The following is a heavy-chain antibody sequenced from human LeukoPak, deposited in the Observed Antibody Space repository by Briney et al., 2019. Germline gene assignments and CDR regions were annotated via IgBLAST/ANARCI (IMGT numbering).Heavy chain of an antibody. J-gene: IGHJ4*02. CDR1: GGSFGGYY. Sequence: SETLSLTCAVYGGSFGGYYWSWIRQPPGKGLEWIGEINHSGSTNYNPSLKSRVTISVDTSKNQFSLKLSSVTAADTAVYYCARGDNDFWSGYLYYWGQRTLVTVSS. D-gene: IGHD3-3*01. CDR2: INHSGST. CDR3: ARGDNDFWSGYLYY. V-gene: IGHV4-34*01.